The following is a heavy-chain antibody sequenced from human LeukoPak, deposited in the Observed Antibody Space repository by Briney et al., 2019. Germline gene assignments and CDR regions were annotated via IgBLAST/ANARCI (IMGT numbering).Heavy chain of an antibody. CDR3: ARERFSYYYDSSGYSSFDY. CDR1: GFTFSSYG. CDR2: IWYDGSNK. V-gene: IGHV3-33*01. D-gene: IGHD3-22*01. Sequence: GGSLRLSCAASGFTFSSYGMHWVRQAPGKGLEWVAVIWYDGSNKYYADSVKGRFTISRDNSKNTLYLQMNSLRAEDTAMYYCARERFSYYYDSSGYSSFDYWGQGTLVTVSS. J-gene: IGHJ4*02.